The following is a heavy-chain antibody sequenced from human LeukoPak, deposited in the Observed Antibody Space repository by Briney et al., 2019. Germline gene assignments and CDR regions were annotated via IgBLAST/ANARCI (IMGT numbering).Heavy chain of an antibody. D-gene: IGHD1-14*01. CDR1: GGSISSGGYY. CDR2: IYYSGST. V-gene: IGHV4-31*03. CDR3: ARAQTGAAPVSEETWYFDL. Sequence: PSETLSLTCTVSGGSISSGGYYWSWIRQHPGKGLECIGYIYYSGSTYYNPSLKSRVTISVDTSKNQFSLKLSSVTAADTAVYYCARAQTGAAPVSEETWYFDLWGRGTLVTVSS. J-gene: IGHJ2*01.